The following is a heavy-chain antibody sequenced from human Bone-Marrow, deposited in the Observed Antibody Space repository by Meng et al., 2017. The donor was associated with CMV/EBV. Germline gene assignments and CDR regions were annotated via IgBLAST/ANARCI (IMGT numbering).Heavy chain of an antibody. Sequence: SETLSLTCTVSGGSISSGDYYWSWIRQPPGKGLEWIGYIYYSGSTNYNPSLKSRVTISVDTSENQFSLKLSSVTAADTAVYYCARVKVGGPSGRYFDYWGQGTLVTVSS. CDR2: IYYSGST. CDR3: ARVKVGGPSGRYFDY. V-gene: IGHV4-61*08. D-gene: IGHD2-15*01. CDR1: GGSISSGDYY. J-gene: IGHJ4*02.